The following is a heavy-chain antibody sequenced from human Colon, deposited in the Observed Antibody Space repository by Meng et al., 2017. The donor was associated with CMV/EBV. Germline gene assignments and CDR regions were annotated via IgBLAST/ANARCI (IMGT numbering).Heavy chain of an antibody. Sequence: QVQLEQSGAEVKKPGASVKVSCKTSGYTFTNFGISWVRQAPGQGLEWMAYISPYNGDTNYAQRFQGRVALTTDTSTSTVYMELGSLTSDDTATYYCARELARGSYWGQGTLVTVSS. CDR1: GYTFTNFG. CDR2: ISPYNGDT. J-gene: IGHJ4*02. V-gene: IGHV1-18*01. CDR3: ARELARGSY.